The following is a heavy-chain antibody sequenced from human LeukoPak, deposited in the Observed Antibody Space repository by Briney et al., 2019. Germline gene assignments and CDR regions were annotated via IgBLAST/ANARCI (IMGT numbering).Heavy chain of an antibody. CDR3: GSGFRYCTNGVCSKYFFDY. Sequence: GASVKISCKASVYTFTCHYMHWGRQAPGQGLEWMGWINPNSGGTNYAQKFQGRVTMTRDTSISTAHMELSRLRSDDTGVDNCGSGFRYCTNGVCSKYFFDYWGQGTLVTVSS. D-gene: IGHD2-8*01. J-gene: IGHJ4*02. CDR1: VYTFTCHY. V-gene: IGHV1-2*02. CDR2: INPNSGGT.